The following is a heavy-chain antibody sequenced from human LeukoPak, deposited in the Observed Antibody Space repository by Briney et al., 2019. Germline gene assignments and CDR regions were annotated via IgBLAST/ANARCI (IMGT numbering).Heavy chain of an antibody. CDR1: GGSFSGYY. CDR2: INHSGST. V-gene: IGHV4-34*01. J-gene: IGHJ6*03. D-gene: IGHD6-6*01. CDR3: ARVGDSSSSFYYYMTS. Sequence: SETLSLTCAVYGGSFSGYYWSWIRQPPGKGLEWIGEINHSGSTNYNPSLKSRVTISVDTSKNQFSLKLSSVTAADTAVYYCARVGDSSSSFYYYMTSGAKGPRSPSP.